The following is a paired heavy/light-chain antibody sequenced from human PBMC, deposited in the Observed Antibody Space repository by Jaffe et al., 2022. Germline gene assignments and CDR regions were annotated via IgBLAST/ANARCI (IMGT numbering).Heavy chain of an antibody. Sequence: QVQLQESGPGLVKPSETLSLTCVVSGFSISSNFYWAWIRQPPGKGLQWVGSVYHTGSTYYNSSLKSRVTISVDTSRNQFSLKLSSVTAADTALYFCTREDVVAPVPFDCWGQGTLVTVSS. CDR3: TREDVVAPVPFDC. J-gene: IGHJ4*02. CDR1: GFSISSNFY. D-gene: IGHD2-21*01. CDR2: VYHTGST. V-gene: IGHV4-38-2*02.
Light chain of an antibody. CDR3: QHYGRTVGGT. Sequence: EIVLTQSPGLLSLSPGERATLSCRASQTVRSSYLAWYQQKPGQVPRLLIYGASNRATGIPDRFSGSGSGTDFSLTISRLEPEDFAVYYCQHYGRTVGGTFGQGTKLEIK. V-gene: IGKV3-20*01. J-gene: IGKJ2*02. CDR1: QTVRSSY. CDR2: GAS.